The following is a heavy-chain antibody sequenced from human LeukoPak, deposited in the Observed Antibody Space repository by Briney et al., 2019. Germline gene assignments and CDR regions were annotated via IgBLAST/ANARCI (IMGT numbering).Heavy chain of an antibody. J-gene: IGHJ4*02. Sequence: ASVKVSCKASGYRFTNYGISWVRQAPGQGLQWMGWISTYNTNTNYAQKLRGRVTMTTDTSTSTAYMELRSLRSDDTAVYYCARDESSGSYGPNLDYWGQGTLVTVSS. CDR2: ISTYNTNT. CDR3: ARDESSGSYGPNLDY. V-gene: IGHV1-18*01. CDR1: GYRFTNYG. D-gene: IGHD1-26*01.